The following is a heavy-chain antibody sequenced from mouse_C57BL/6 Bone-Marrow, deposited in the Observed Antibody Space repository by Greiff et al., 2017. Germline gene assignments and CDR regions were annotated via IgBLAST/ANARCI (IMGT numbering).Heavy chain of an antibody. J-gene: IGHJ2*01. CDR2: IDPETGGT. D-gene: IGHD2-3*01. V-gene: IGHV1-15*01. CDR3: TSRWLSDY. Sequence: VQLQQSGAELVRPGASVTLSCKASGYTFTDYEMHWVKQTPVHGLEWIGAIDPETGGTAYNQKFKGKAILTADKSSSTAYMELRSLTSEDSAVSYCTSRWLSDYWGQGTTLTVSS. CDR1: GYTFTDYE.